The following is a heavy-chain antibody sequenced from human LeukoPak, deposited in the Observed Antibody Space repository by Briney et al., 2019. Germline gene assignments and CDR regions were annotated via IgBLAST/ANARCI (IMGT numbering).Heavy chain of an antibody. CDR1: GFTFSTYG. Sequence: PGGSLRLSCAASGFTFSTYGMHWVRRAPGKGLEWVAFIRYDGSNEYYADSVKGQFTISRDNSKNTLYLQMNSLRAEDTAVYYCAKDVGGGNSASDYWGQGTLVTVSS. CDR2: IRYDGSNE. V-gene: IGHV3-30*02. CDR3: AKDVGGGNSASDY. D-gene: IGHD4-23*01. J-gene: IGHJ4*02.